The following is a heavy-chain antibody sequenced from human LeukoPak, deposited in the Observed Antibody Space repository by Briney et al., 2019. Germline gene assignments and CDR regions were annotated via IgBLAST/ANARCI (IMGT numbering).Heavy chain of an antibody. D-gene: IGHD3-9*01. V-gene: IGHV1-18*04. Sequence: ASVKVSCKASGYTFTSYGISWVRQAPGQGLEWMGWISAYNGNTNYAQKLQGRVTMTTDTSTSTAYIELRSLRSDDTAVYYCARGAYYDILTGLLDYWGQGTLVTVSS. CDR3: ARGAYYDILTGLLDY. J-gene: IGHJ4*02. CDR1: GYTFTSYG. CDR2: ISAYNGNT.